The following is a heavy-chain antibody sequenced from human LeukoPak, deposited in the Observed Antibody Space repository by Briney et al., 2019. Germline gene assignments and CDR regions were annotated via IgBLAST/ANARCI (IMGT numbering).Heavy chain of an antibody. CDR1: GFTFSNYD. Sequence: PGGSLRLSCAASGFTFSNYDMHWVRQAAGKGLEWVSAIGTLGDTHYLDSVKGRFIISRENAENTLYLQMNSLRGGDTAVYYCARIGAPDHCGGDCYSGDYWGQGTLVTVSS. CDR3: ARIGAPDHCGGDCYSGDY. D-gene: IGHD2-21*02. V-gene: IGHV3-13*01. CDR2: IGTLGDT. J-gene: IGHJ4*02.